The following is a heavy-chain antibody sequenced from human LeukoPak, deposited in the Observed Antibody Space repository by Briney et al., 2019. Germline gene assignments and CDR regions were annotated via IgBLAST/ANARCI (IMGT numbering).Heavy chain of an antibody. D-gene: IGHD1-26*01. V-gene: IGHV3-23*01. J-gene: IGHJ4*02. CDR2: ISRTGATT. Sequence: PWGSLNLSCVVSGFTFSSYAMTWVRQAPGKGLDWVSSISRTGATTYYADSVKGRFTISRDNSENTLYLHMSSLRADDTAVYYCAKTTGGSYKGYFDYWGQRSLVTVSS. CDR1: GFTFSSYA. CDR3: AKTTGGSYKGYFDY.